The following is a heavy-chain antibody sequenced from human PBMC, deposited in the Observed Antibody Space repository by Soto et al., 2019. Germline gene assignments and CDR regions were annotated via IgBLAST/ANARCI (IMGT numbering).Heavy chain of an antibody. CDR2: IIPIFGTA. J-gene: IGHJ5*02. D-gene: IGHD2-15*01. Sequence: ASVKVSCKASGCTFSSYAISWVRQAPGQGLEWMGGIIPIFGTANYAQKFQGRVTITADESTSTAYMELSSLRSEDTAVYYWARWRVNIVVVVAATLEYNWFDPWGQGTLVTVSS. V-gene: IGHV1-69*13. CDR3: ARWRVNIVVVVAATLEYNWFDP. CDR1: GCTFSSYA.